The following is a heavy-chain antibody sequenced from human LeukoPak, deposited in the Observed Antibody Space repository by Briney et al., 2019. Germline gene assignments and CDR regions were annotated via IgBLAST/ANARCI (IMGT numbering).Heavy chain of an antibody. V-gene: IGHV1-18*01. CDR3: ARGWSRDSSGWKYYFDY. D-gene: IGHD6-19*01. Sequence: GASVKVSCRASGYTFTSYGISWVRQAPGQGLEWTGRISAYNGNTNYAQKLHGRVTMTTDTSTSTAYMELRSLRYDDTAVYYCARGWSRDSSGWKYYFDYWGQGTLVTVSS. J-gene: IGHJ4*02. CDR1: GYTFTSYG. CDR2: ISAYNGNT.